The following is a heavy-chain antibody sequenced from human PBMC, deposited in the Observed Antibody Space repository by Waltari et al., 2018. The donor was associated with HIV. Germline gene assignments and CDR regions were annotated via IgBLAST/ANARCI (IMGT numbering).Heavy chain of an antibody. CDR3: ARDLGYCNSYTCGPFDY. CDR1: GGTFSSYK. Sequence: QVQLVQSGAEVKNPGSSVRVSCKTSGGTFSSYKISWVRQAPGQGLEWMGGIIHLFGSANYAQKFLCLVTIAADNSTRTVYMYLSSLRSDDTAVYYCARDLGYCNSYTCGPFDYWGQGTLVTVSS. V-gene: IGHV1-69*14. J-gene: IGHJ4*02. CDR2: IIHLFGSA. D-gene: IGHD2-2*01.